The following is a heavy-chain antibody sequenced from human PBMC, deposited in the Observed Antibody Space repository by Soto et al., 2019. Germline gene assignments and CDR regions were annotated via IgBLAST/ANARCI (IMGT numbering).Heavy chain of an antibody. CDR3: TADIGKSWYQRHPAY. CDR1: GITFSDVW. J-gene: IGHJ4*02. V-gene: IGHV3-15*01. CDR2: SKTTSGVWTS. Sequence: EVQLVESGGGLAEPGGSLRLSCVVSGITFSDVWLTWVRQPPGKGLEWVGRSKTTSGVWTSEYATPVKGRFTISRDESKHTLFHQISGLKLEDTAVYYCTADIGKSWYQRHPAYWGQGTLVTVSS. D-gene: IGHD2-15*01.